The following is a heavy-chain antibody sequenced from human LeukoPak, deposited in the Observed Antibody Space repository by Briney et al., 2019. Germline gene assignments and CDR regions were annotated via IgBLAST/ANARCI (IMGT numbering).Heavy chain of an antibody. J-gene: IGHJ4*02. D-gene: IGHD5-24*01. V-gene: IGHV6-1*01. CDR3: ARGNRLQLLAYYFDY. Sequence: SQTLSLTCATSGDSVSSNGAAWNWIRQSPSRGLEWLGRTYYRSKWYNDYAVSVKSRITINPDTSKNQFSLQLNSVTPEDTAVYYCARGNRLQLLAYYFDYWGQGTLVTVSS. CDR1: GDSVSSNGAA. CDR2: TYYRSKWYN.